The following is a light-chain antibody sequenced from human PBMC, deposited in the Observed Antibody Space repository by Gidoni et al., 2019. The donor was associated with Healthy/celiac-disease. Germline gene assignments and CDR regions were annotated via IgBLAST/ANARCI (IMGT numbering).Light chain of an antibody. V-gene: IGKV3-20*01. CDR1: QSVSSSY. CDR2: GAS. J-gene: IGKJ2*04. Sequence: EMVLTQSPGTLSLSPGERATLSCRASQSVSSSYVAWYQQKPGQAPRLLIYGASSRATGIPDRFSGSGSGTDFTLTISRLEPEDFAAYYCQQYGSSPQCSFGQGTKLEIK. CDR3: QQYGSSPQCS.